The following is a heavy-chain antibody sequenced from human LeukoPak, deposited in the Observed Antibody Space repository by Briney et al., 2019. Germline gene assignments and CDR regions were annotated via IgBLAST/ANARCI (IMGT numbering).Heavy chain of an antibody. J-gene: IGHJ4*02. CDR2: IKQDGSEI. CDR1: GFTFSSYW. D-gene: IGHD3-10*01. CDR3: ARERTEYYYGSGSSFDY. V-gene: IGHV3-7*03. Sequence: GGSLRLSCAASGFTFSSYWMSWVRQAPGKGLEWVANIKQDGSEIYYVDSVKGRFTISRDNAKNSLYLQMNSLRAEDTAVYYCARERTEYYYGSGSSFDYWGQGTLVTVSS.